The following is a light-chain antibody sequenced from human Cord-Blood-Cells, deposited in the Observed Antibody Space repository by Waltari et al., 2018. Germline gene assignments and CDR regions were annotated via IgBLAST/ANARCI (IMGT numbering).Light chain of an antibody. Sequence: QSALTQPASVSGSPGPSITISCTGPRRDVGGYNYVSWYQQHPGKAPKLMIYEVSNRPSGVSNRFSGSKSGNTASLTISGLQAEDEADYYCSSYTSSSPYVFGTGTKVTVL. CDR2: EVS. J-gene: IGLJ1*01. V-gene: IGLV2-14*01. CDR1: RRDVGGYNY. CDR3: SSYTSSSPYV.